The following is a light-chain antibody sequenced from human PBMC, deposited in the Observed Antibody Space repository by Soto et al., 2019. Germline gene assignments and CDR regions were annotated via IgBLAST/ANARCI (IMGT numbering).Light chain of an antibody. CDR3: QQSYSTPQT. CDR2: DAS. V-gene: IGKV1-5*01. Sequence: DIQMTQSPSTLSASVGDRVTITCRASQSISSSLAWYQQRPGKAPKLLIYDASSLESGVPSRFSGSGSGTEFALTINSLQPDDFATYYCQQSYSTPQTFGQGTKVDIK. CDR1: QSISSS. J-gene: IGKJ1*01.